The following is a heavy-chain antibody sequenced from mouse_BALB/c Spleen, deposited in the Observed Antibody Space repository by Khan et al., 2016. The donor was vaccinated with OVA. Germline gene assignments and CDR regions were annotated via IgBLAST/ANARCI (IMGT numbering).Heavy chain of an antibody. D-gene: IGHD4-1*01. CDR2: INSDGTYT. CDR3: ASYLTGSFAY. Sequence: EVELVESGGDLVKPGGSLKLSCAASGFTFSNYGMSWVRQIPDNRLEWVATINSDGTYTYYPDSVKGRFTISRNNAKNTLYLEMSSLKSEDTAMYYGASYLTGSFAYWGQGTLVTVSA. J-gene: IGHJ3*01. CDR1: GFTFSNYG. V-gene: IGHV5-6*01.